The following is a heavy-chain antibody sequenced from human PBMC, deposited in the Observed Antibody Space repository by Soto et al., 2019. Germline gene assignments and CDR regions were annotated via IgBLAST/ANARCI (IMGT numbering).Heavy chain of an antibody. Sequence: SETLSLTCTVSGGSISSGGHYWSWIRQPPGKGLEWIGYIFYSGSSYYNPSLKSRVSMSIDTSKNQFSLKLSSVTAADTAVYYCARGVYDFWSGYYAGPRTNWFDPWGQGTLVTVSS. J-gene: IGHJ5*02. CDR1: GGSISSGGHY. V-gene: IGHV4-31*03. CDR2: IFYSGSS. CDR3: ARGVYDFWSGYYAGPRTNWFDP. D-gene: IGHD3-3*01.